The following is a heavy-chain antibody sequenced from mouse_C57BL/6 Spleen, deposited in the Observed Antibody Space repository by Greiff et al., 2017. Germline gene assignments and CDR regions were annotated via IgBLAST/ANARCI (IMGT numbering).Heavy chain of an antibody. CDR2: INPSNGGT. J-gene: IGHJ2*01. V-gene: IGHV1-53*01. D-gene: IGHD1-1*01. CDR1: GYTFTSYW. CDR3: ARKFTTVVPFDY. Sequence: QVQLQQPGTELVKPGASVKLSCKASGYTFTSYWMHWVKQRPGQGLEWIGNINPSNGGTNYNEKFKSKATLTVDKSSSTAYMQRSSLTSEDSAVYCCARKFTTVVPFDYWGQGTTLTVSS.